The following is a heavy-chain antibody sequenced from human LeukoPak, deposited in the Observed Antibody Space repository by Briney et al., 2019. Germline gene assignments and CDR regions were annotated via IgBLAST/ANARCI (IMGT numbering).Heavy chain of an antibody. CDR1: GYTFTSYD. CDR3: ARGYYDSSGYYAEYFQH. Sequence: ASVKVSCKASGYTFTSYDINWVRQATGQGLEWMGWISAYNGNTNYAHQLQGRVTMTTDASTRTAYMELRSLRSDDTAVFYCARGYYDSSGYYAEYFQHWGQGTLVTVSS. CDR2: ISAYNGNT. V-gene: IGHV1-18*01. D-gene: IGHD3-22*01. J-gene: IGHJ1*01.